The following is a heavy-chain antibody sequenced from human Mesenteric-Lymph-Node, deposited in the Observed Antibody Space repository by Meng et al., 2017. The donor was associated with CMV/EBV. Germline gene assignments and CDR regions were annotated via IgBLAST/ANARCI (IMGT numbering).Heavy chain of an antibody. CDR1: TFTSYG. Sequence: TFTSYGISWVRQAPGQGLEWMGGIIPIFGTANYAQKFQGRVTITTDESTSTAYMELSSLRSEDTAVYYCARGLGYCSSTSCPYGYWGQGTLVTVSS. CDR2: IIPIFGTA. D-gene: IGHD2-2*01. J-gene: IGHJ4*02. V-gene: IGHV1-69*05. CDR3: ARGLGYCSSTSCPYGY.